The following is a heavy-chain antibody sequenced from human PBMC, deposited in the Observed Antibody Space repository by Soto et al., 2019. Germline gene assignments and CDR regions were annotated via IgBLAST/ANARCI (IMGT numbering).Heavy chain of an antibody. CDR3: SRGILV. CDR2: ISYGGST. V-gene: IGHV4-31*03. CDR1: GGSINSGVCC. Sequence: PSETLSLTCTVSGGSINSGVCCWSWIRQHPGKGLDWIGCISYGGSTSYNPSLKSRVTISVDTSKNQFSLKLTSVTAADTAVYYCSRGILVWGQGALVTVS. J-gene: IGHJ4*02. D-gene: IGHD5-18*01.